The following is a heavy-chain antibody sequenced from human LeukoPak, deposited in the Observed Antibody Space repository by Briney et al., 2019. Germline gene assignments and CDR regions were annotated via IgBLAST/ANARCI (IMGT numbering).Heavy chain of an antibody. CDR2: INPNSGGT. V-gene: IGHV1-2*02. CDR1: GHTFTGYY. D-gene: IGHD1-26*01. J-gene: IGHJ6*02. CDR3: ARDKTYSGSYYYYYGMDV. Sequence: VASVKVSCKASGHTFTGYYMHWVRQAPGQGLEWMGWINPNSGGTNYAQKFQGRVTMTRDTSISTAYMELSRLRSDDTAVYYCARDKTYSGSYYYYYGMDVWGQGTTVTVSS.